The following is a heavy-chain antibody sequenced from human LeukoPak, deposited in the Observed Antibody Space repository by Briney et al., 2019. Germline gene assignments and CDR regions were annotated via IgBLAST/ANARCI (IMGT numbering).Heavy chain of an antibody. CDR1: GFSFSNYG. CDR2: IRYDGRSQ. D-gene: IGHD6-19*01. V-gene: IGHV3-30*02. CDR3: AKGDSSSLTDY. Sequence: GGSLRLSCAASGFSFSNYGMHWVRQAPGKGLEWVTFIRYDGRSQYYADSVKGRFTSSRDNSKNTLDLQMNSLRAEDTGVYYCAKGDSSSLTDYWGQGTLVTVSS. J-gene: IGHJ4*02.